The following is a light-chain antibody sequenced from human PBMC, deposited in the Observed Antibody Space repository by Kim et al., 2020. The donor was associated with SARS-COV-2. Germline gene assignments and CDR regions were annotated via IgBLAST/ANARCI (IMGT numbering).Light chain of an antibody. Sequence: PGESATLSCRASQSIGSSLAWYQHKPGQAPRLLIHDAFNRATGIPARFSGSGSGTDFTLTISSLEPEDFAVYYCQQRSNWYTFGQGTKLEI. V-gene: IGKV3-11*01. J-gene: IGKJ2*01. CDR2: DAF. CDR1: QSIGSS. CDR3: QQRSNWYT.